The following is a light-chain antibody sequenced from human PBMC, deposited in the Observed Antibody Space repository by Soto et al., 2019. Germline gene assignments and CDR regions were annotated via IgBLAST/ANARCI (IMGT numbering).Light chain of an antibody. CDR1: QSVSSY. J-gene: IGKJ1*01. Sequence: EIVLTQSPAILSMSPGERATLSCRASQSVSSYFAWYQQKPGQAPRLLIYDASNRATGVPARFSGSGSGTDFTLTFSSLEPEDFAVYYCQQRRYWPVTFGQGTKVEIK. V-gene: IGKV3-11*01. CDR3: QQRRYWPVT. CDR2: DAS.